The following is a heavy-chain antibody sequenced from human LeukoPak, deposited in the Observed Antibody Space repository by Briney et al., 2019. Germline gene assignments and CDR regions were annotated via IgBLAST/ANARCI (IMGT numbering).Heavy chain of an antibody. CDR1: GYTFTGHY. CDR3: ARQFQPNYYMDV. Sequence: ASVKVSCKASGYTFTGHYLHWVRQAPGQGLEWMGWINPNSGDTTYAQKLQGRVTMTTDTSTSTAYMELRSLRSDDTAVYYCARQFQPNYYMDVWGKGTTVTVSS. CDR2: INPNSGDT. V-gene: IGHV1-2*02. J-gene: IGHJ6*03.